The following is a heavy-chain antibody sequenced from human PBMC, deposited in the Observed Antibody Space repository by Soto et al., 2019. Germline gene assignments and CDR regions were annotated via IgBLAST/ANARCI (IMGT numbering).Heavy chain of an antibody. CDR2: INAGNGNT. V-gene: IGHV1-3*01. Sequence: GASVKGSCKDSCYTFAGYAMHLLRQAPGQRLEWMGWINAGNGNTKYSQKFQGRVTITRDTSASTAYMELSSLRSEDTSVYYCPRGVFSGHVWGQATTVTVSS. J-gene: IGHJ6*02. CDR1: CYTFAGYA. CDR3: PRGVFSGHV.